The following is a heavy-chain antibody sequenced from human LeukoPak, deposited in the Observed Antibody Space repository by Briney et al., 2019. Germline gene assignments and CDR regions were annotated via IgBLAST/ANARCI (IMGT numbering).Heavy chain of an antibody. V-gene: IGHV1-2*02. J-gene: IGHJ3*02. CDR3: ARPTNGDRFLDAFDI. Sequence: GASVKVSCKASGYTFTSYYMHWVRQAPGQGLEWMGWINPNSGGNNYAQKFQGRVTMTRDTSISTAYMELSRLRSDDTAVYYCARPTNGDRFLDAFDIWGQGTMVTVSS. CDR1: GYTFTSYY. D-gene: IGHD4-17*01. CDR2: INPNSGGN.